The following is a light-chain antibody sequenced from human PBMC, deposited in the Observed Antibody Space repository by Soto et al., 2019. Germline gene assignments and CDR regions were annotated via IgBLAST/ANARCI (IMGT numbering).Light chain of an antibody. Sequence: EIVMTQSPATLSVSPGERVTLSCRASQTVGSNVAWYQQKPGQAPRLLIYGASTRATGIPARFSGSGSGAEFTLTITRQQSEDFALYYCQQYKDWPLTFGGGTKVEIK. CDR1: QTVGSN. CDR2: GAS. V-gene: IGKV3-15*01. CDR3: QQYKDWPLT. J-gene: IGKJ4*01.